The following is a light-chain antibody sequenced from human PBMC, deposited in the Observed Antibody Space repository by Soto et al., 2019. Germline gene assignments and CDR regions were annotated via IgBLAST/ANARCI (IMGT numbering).Light chain of an antibody. V-gene: IGKV1D-16*01. J-gene: IGKJ5*01. CDR3: QQYNSYPIT. CDR1: QDISTW. CDR2: AAS. Sequence: DIQMTQSPSSVSASVGDRVTVTCRASQDISTWLAWYQQKPGKAPKVLIYAASSLQTGVPSRFSGSGSGTEFTLTISSLQPEDFATYYCQQYNSYPITFGQGTRLEIK.